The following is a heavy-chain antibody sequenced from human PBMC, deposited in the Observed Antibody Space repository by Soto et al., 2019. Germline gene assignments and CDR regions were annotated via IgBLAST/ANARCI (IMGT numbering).Heavy chain of an antibody. V-gene: IGHV4-59*08. CDR1: GGSISSYY. Sequence: SETLSLTCTVSGGSISSYYWSWIRQPPGKGLEWIGYIYYSGSTNYNPSLKSRVTISVDTSKNQFSLKLSSVTAADTAVYYCARLMESGGFHTIFGVVIGTYMDVWGKGTTVTVSS. CDR2: IYYSGST. CDR3: ARLMESGGFHTIFGVVIGTYMDV. D-gene: IGHD3-3*01. J-gene: IGHJ6*03.